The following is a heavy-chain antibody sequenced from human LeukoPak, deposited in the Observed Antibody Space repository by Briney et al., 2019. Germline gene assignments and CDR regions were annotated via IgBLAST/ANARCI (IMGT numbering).Heavy chain of an antibody. CDR1: GGTFSSYA. V-gene: IGHV1-69*05. CDR3: AREGLDVVVPAAMLGDYYYYYYMDV. J-gene: IGHJ6*03. Sequence: SVKVSCKASGGTFSSYAINWVRQAPGQGLEWMGGIIPIFGTANYAHKFQGSVTITTDESTSTAYMELSSLRSEDTAVYYCAREGLDVVVPAAMLGDYYYYYYMDVWGKGTTVTVSS. D-gene: IGHD2-2*01. CDR2: IIPIFGTA.